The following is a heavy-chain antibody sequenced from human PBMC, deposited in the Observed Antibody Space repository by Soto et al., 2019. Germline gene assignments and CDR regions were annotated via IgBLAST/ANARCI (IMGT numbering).Heavy chain of an antibody. J-gene: IGHJ4*02. CDR3: ASRSPALDY. Sequence: QVQLVESGGGVVQPGRSLRLSCAASGFTFSSYGMHWVRQAPGKGLEWVAVIWYDGSNKYYADFVKGRFTISRDNSKNTLYLHMNSLRAEDTAVYYCASRSPALDYWGQGTLVTVSS. CDR1: GFTFSSYG. CDR2: IWYDGSNK. V-gene: IGHV3-33*01. D-gene: IGHD2-2*01.